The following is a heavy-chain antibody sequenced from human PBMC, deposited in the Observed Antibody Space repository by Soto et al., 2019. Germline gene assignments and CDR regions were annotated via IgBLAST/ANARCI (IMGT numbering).Heavy chain of an antibody. D-gene: IGHD6-13*01. J-gene: IGHJ4*02. CDR1: GGSISSGDYY. CDR2: IYYSGST. Sequence: PSETLSLTCTVSGGSISSGDYYWSWIRQPPGKGLERIGYIYYSGSTYYNPSLKSRVTISVDTSKNQFSLKLSSVTAADTAVYYCARGIGAAAGPIDYWGQGTLVTVSS. V-gene: IGHV4-30-4*01. CDR3: ARGIGAAAGPIDY.